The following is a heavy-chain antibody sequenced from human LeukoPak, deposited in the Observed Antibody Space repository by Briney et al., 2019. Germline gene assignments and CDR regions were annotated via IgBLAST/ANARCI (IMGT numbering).Heavy chain of an antibody. Sequence: SVKVSCKASGGTFSSYAISWVRQAPGQGLEWMGGIIPIFGTANYAQKFQGRVTITAYESTSTAYMELSSLRSEDTAVYYCARASKAVAGTDYYYYYMDVWGKGTTVTVSS. CDR1: GGTFSSYA. V-gene: IGHV1-69*13. J-gene: IGHJ6*03. CDR3: ARASKAVAGTDYYYYYMDV. D-gene: IGHD6-19*01. CDR2: IIPIFGTA.